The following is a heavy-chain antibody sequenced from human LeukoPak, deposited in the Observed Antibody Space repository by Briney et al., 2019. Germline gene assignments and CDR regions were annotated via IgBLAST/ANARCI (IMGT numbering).Heavy chain of an antibody. D-gene: IGHD3-9*01. V-gene: IGHV3-48*02. J-gene: IGHJ3*02. CDR3: ARDKDYDILTGYYRDDAFDI. Sequence: GGSLRLSCAASGFTFSSYSMSWVRQAPGKGLEWVSYISRSSSTIYYADSVKGRFTISRDNAKNSLYLQMNSLRDEDTAVYYCARDKDYDILTGYYRDDAFDIWGQGTMVTVSS. CDR1: GFTFSSYS. CDR2: ISRSSSTI.